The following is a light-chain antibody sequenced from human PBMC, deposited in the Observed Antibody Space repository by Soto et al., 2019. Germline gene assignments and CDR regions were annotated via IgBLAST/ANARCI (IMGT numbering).Light chain of an antibody. J-gene: IGKJ4*01. CDR2: DIS. CDR3: QQYDTCPLT. V-gene: IGKV3D-15*01. Sequence: ETVMTQFPATLSVSPGERATLSCRASQYVSTNLAWYQQQPGQPPRLLIYDISNRATGIPARFSGSGSETVFALTITSLQSEDFAVYYCQQYDTCPLTFGGVTKVEIK. CDR1: QYVSTN.